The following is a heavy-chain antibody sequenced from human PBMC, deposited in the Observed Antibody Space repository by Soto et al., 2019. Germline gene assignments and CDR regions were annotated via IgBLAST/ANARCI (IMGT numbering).Heavy chain of an antibody. CDR3: AKDSGTYYYDSSGYYFDY. V-gene: IGHV3-23*01. CDR2: ISGSGGST. D-gene: IGHD3-22*01. J-gene: IGHJ4*02. Sequence: EVQLLESGGGLVQPGGSLRLSCAASGFTFSSYAMSWVRQAPGKGLEWVSAISGSGGSTYYADSVKGRFTISRDNSKNTLYLQMNSLRAEDTAVYYCAKDSGTYYYDSSGYYFDYWGQGTLVTVSS. CDR1: GFTFSSYA.